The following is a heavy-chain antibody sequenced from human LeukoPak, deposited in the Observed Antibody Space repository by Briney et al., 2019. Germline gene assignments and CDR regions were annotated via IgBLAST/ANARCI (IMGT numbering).Heavy chain of an antibody. CDR3: AKTTAGHSSGRDPGWPVDY. CDR2: ISGSGGST. V-gene: IGHV3-23*01. J-gene: IGHJ4*02. Sequence: GGSPRLSCAASGFTFGSYAMTWVRQAPGKGLEWVSHISGSGGSTYHADSVKGRFTISRDNSKNTVYLQMNSLRAEDTAVYYCAKTTAGHSSGRDPGWPVDYWGQGTLVTVSS. D-gene: IGHD6-19*01. CDR1: GFTFGSYA.